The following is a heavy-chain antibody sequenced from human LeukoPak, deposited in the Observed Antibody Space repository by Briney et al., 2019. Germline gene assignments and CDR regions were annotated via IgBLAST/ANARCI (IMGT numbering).Heavy chain of an antibody. D-gene: IGHD1-26*01. Sequence: GGSLRLSCAASGFTFSNAWMNWVRQAPGKGLEWVGRIKSKTDGGTTDCAAPVKGRFTISRDDSKNTLYLQMNSLKTEDTAVYYCTTQVGVTALFFNYFNYWGQGRLVTVSS. CDR1: GFTFSNAW. CDR3: TTQVGVTALFFNYFNY. V-gene: IGHV3-15*07. CDR2: IKSKTDGGTT. J-gene: IGHJ4*02.